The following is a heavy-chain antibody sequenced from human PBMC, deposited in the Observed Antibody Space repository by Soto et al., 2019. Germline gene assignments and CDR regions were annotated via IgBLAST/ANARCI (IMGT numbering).Heavy chain of an antibody. CDR3: ARTSRYNWNYADY. CDR2: IYYSGST. V-gene: IGHV4-31*03. D-gene: IGHD1-20*01. CDR1: GGSISSGGYY. J-gene: IGHJ4*02. Sequence: SETLSLTCTVSGGSISSGGYYWSWIRQHPGKGLEWIGYIYYSGSTYYNPPLKSRVTISVDTSKNQFSLKLSSVTAADTAVYYCARTSRYNWNYADYWGQGTLVTV.